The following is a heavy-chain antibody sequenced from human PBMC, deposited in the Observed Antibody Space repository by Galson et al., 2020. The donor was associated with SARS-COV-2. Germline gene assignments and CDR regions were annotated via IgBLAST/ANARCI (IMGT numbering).Heavy chain of an antibody. CDR1: GFTFSSYA. Sequence: GGSLRLSCAASGFTFSSYAMSWVRQAPGKGLEWVSAISGSGGSTYYADSVKGRFTISRDNSKNTLYLQMNSLRAEDTAVYYCAKAYSSSRTHNPYYYYGMDVWGQGTTVTVSS. D-gene: IGHD6-13*01. V-gene: IGHV3-23*01. J-gene: IGHJ6*02. CDR3: AKAYSSSRTHNPYYYYGMDV. CDR2: ISGSGGST.